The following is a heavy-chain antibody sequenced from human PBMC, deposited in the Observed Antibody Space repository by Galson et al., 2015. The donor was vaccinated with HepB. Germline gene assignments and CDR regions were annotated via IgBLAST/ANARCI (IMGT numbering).Heavy chain of an antibody. CDR1: GGTFSSYA. V-gene: IGHV1-69*04. J-gene: IGHJ4*02. Sequence: SVTVSCKASGGTFSSYAISWVRQAPGQGLEWMGRIIPILGIANYAQKFQGRVTITADKSTSTAYMELSSLRSEDTAVYYCARAQWLVQSELDYWGQGTLVTVSS. CDR2: IIPILGIA. D-gene: IGHD6-19*01. CDR3: ARAQWLVQSELDY.